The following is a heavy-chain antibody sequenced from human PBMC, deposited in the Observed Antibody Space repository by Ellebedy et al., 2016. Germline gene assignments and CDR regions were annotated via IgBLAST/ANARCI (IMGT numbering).Heavy chain of an antibody. D-gene: IGHD3-3*01. CDR1: GYTFTSYG. CDR3: ARDPPVGFYDFWSGYYHYYYYGMDV. CDR2: ISPYDGRT. V-gene: IGHV1-18*01. J-gene: IGHJ6*02. Sequence: ASVKVSCKASGYTFTSYGITWVRQAPGQGLEWMGWISPYDGRTNYAQKLQGRVTMTTDTSTSTVYMELRSLRSDDTAVYYCARDPPVGFYDFWSGYYHYYYYGMDVWGQGTTVTVSS.